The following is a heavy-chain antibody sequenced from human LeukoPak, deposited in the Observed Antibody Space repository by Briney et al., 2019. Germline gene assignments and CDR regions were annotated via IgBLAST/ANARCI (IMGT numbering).Heavy chain of an antibody. CDR3: ARRVGYGDYYYYYYMDV. D-gene: IGHD4-17*01. V-gene: IGHV1-18*01. CDR2: ISGYNGNT. J-gene: IGHJ6*03. CDR1: GYTFTTYN. Sequence: ALVKVSCKASGYTFTTYNINWVRQAPGQGLEWMGWISGYNGNTNYAQKLQGRVTMTTDTSTSTAYMELRSLRSDDTAVYYCARRVGYGDYYYYYYMDVWGKGTTVTVSS.